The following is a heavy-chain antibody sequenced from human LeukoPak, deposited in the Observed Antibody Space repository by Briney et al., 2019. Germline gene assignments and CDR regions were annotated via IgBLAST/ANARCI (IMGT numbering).Heavy chain of an antibody. V-gene: IGHV5-51*01. Sequence: GESLKISCKGSGYSFTSYWIGWVRQMPGKGLEWMGIIYPGDSDTRYSPSFQGQVTISADKSISTAYLQWSSLKASDTAMYYCARQVAIFGVVMTSYNWFDPWGQGILVTVSS. CDR2: IYPGDSDT. J-gene: IGHJ5*02. D-gene: IGHD3-3*01. CDR3: ARQVAIFGVVMTSYNWFDP. CDR1: GYSFTSYW.